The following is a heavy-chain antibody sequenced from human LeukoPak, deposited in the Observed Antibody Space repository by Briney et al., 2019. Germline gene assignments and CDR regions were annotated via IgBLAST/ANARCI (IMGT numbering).Heavy chain of an antibody. CDR1: GFTFSRKW. D-gene: IGHD4-23*01. V-gene: IGHV3-23*01. Sequence: PGGSLRLSCAASGFTFSRKWMHWVRQAPGKGLEWVSAISGSGGSTYYADSVKGRFTISRDNSKNTLYLQMNSLRAEDTAVYYCAKDGNIFDYWGQGTLVTVSS. J-gene: IGHJ4*02. CDR3: AKDGNIFDY. CDR2: ISGSGGST.